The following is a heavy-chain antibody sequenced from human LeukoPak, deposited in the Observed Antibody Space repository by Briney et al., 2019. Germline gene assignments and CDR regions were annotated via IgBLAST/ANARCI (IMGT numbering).Heavy chain of an antibody. CDR2: INHSGST. CDR3: ARGLPYYDYVWGSYRPRTFDY. V-gene: IGHV4-34*01. CDR1: GGSFSGYY. J-gene: IGHJ4*02. Sequence: SETLSLTCAVYGGSFSGYYWSWIRQPPGKGLEWIGEINHSGSTNYNPSLKSRVTISVDTSKNQFSLKLSSVTAADTAVYYCARGLPYYDYVWGSYRPRTFDYWGQGTLVTVSS. D-gene: IGHD3-16*02.